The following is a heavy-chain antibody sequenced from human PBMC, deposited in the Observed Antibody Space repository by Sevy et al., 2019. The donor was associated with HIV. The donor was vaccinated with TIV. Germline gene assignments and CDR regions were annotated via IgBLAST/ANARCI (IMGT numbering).Heavy chain of an antibody. J-gene: IGHJ4*02. V-gene: IGHV3-23*01. CDR1: GFTFRTFA. Sequence: GGSLRLSCAASGFTFRTFAMSWVRQAPGKGLQWVSSMRDTGTSTYYADSVEGRFTISRDNSKKTLYLQMNSLRAEDTALYYCAKYAGDFHHFDYWGQGTLVTVSS. CDR3: AKYAGDFHHFDY. CDR2: MRDTGTST. D-gene: IGHD7-27*01.